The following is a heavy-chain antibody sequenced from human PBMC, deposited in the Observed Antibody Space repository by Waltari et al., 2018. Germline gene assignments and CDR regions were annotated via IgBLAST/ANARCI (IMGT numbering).Heavy chain of an antibody. J-gene: IGHJ6*02. CDR3: AGENYGDPADYYYYYGMDV. CDR2: IYYSGST. V-gene: IGHV4-59*01. CDR1: GGSISSYY. Sequence: QVQLQESGPGLVKPSETLSLTCTVSGGSISSYYWSWIRQPPGKGLEWIGYIYYSGSTNDNPSLKRRVTISVDTSKNQFSLKLSSVTAADTAVYYCAGENYGDPADYYYYYGMDVWGQGTTVTVSS. D-gene: IGHD4-17*01.